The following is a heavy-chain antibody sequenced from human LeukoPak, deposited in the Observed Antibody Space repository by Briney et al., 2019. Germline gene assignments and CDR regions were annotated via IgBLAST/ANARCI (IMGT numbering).Heavy chain of an antibody. J-gene: IGHJ4*02. Sequence: GGSLRLSCVASGFTFSNYAVSWVRLAPGRGLEWVSVISGSGLTTFYADSVKGRFTISRDNSKNTLYLQMNSLRAEDTAVYYCAKERREQSRDNYFDYWGQGTLVTVSS. CDR1: GFTFSNYA. D-gene: IGHD1-26*01. CDR3: AKERREQSRDNYFDY. CDR2: ISGSGLTT. V-gene: IGHV3-23*01.